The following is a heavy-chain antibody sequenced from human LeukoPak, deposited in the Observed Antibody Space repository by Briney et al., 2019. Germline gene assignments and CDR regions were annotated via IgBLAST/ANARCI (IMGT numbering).Heavy chain of an antibody. CDR1: GFTFSSYG. J-gene: IGHJ4*02. CDR2: ISYDGSNK. V-gene: IGHV3-30*18. D-gene: IGHD1-1*01. Sequence: GGSLRLSCAAPGFTFSSYGMHWVRQAPGKGLEWVAVISYDGSNKYYADSVKGRFTISRDNSKNTLYLQMNSLRAEDTAVYYCAKGTLDYWGQGTLVTVSS. CDR3: AKGTLDY.